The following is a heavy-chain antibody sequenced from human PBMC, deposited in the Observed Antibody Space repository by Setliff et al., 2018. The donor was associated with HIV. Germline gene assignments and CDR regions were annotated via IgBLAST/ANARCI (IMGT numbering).Heavy chain of an antibody. CDR3: ARHAAGPDGPFDY. D-gene: IGHD2-2*01. J-gene: IGHJ4*02. Sequence: VSGYSMSSGCYWGWIRQPPGKGLEWIGNVYHTGSTYYNPSLKSRVTISVDTSKNQFSLKLSSVIAADTAVYYCARHAAGPDGPFDYWGQGTLGTVS. CDR2: VYHTGST. CDR1: GYSMSSGCY. V-gene: IGHV4-38-2*01.